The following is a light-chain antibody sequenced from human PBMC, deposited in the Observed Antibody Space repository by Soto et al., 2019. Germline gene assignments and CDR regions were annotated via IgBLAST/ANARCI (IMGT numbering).Light chain of an antibody. Sequence: EIVLTQSPATLSVSPGETATLSCRASQSVSSYLAWYQQKPGQAPRLLLYGASNRATGIPDRFSGGGSGTDFTLTISRLEPEDFAVYYCQQFSSYPLTFGGGTKVDI. CDR2: GAS. CDR3: QQFSSYPLT. V-gene: IGKV3-20*01. CDR1: QSVSSY. J-gene: IGKJ4*01.